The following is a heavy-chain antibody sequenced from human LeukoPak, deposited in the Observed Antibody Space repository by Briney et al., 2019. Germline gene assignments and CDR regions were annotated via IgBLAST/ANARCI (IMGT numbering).Heavy chain of an antibody. V-gene: IGHV1-69*13. J-gene: IGHJ3*02. D-gene: IGHD3-22*01. Sequence: SVKVSCKASGGTFSSYAISWVRQAPGQGLEWMGGIIPIFGTANYAQKFQGRVTITADESTSTAYMELSSLRSEDTAVYYCARLMLKYYYDSSGYGAFAIWGQGTMVTVSS. CDR2: IIPIFGTA. CDR1: GGTFSSYA. CDR3: ARLMLKYYYDSSGYGAFAI.